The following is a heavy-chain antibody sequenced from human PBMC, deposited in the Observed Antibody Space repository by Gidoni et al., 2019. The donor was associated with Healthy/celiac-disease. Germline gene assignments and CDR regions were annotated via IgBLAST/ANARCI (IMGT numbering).Heavy chain of an antibody. CDR2: TYYSGRT. D-gene: IGHD3-10*01. Sequence: QFQLQASCPGLVKPSEPLSLTCTASGGSLSSYYWSWIRPPPGKGLEWIGYTYYSGRTNYNHSLKSRVTISVDTSKNQCSQKRSSGTAADTAVYYCARDGMVVRGRGWFDPWGQGTLVTVSS. V-gene: IGHV4-59*01. J-gene: IGHJ5*02. CDR1: GGSLSSYY. CDR3: ARDGMVVRGRGWFDP.